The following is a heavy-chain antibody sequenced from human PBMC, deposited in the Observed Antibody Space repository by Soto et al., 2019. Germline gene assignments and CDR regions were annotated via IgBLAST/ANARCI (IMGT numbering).Heavy chain of an antibody. Sequence: PGGSLRLSCAASGYTFSSYAMNWVRKAPGKGLEWVSVISGSGGSTYYADSVKGRFAISRDNSKNTLYLQMNSLRAEDTAVYYCARDPSIQPDYYYYGMDVWGQGTTVTVSS. V-gene: IGHV3-23*01. CDR3: ARDPSIQPDYYYYGMDV. CDR1: GYTFSSYA. CDR2: ISGSGGST. J-gene: IGHJ6*02. D-gene: IGHD5-18*01.